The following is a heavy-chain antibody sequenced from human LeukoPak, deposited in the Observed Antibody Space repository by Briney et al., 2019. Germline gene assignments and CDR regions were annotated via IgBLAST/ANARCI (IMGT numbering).Heavy chain of an antibody. V-gene: IGHV1-3*01. J-gene: IGHJ4*02. D-gene: IGHD6-13*01. CDR3: ARSGSNWSCDS. Sequence: ASVKVSCKASGYAFPHYGVHLVRQAPGQTLEWMGWINAGNGDDTKYSQKFQARLTMTTDTSATTVYMELNSLRSEDTAVYYCARSGSNWSCDSWGQGTLVTVSS. CDR2: INAGNGDDT. CDR1: GYAFPHYG.